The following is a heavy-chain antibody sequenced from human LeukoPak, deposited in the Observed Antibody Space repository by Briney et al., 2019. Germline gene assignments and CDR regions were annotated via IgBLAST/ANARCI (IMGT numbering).Heavy chain of an antibody. D-gene: IGHD3-9*01. J-gene: IGHJ6*03. CDR1: GGTFSSYA. CDR3: ARGRYFDWLQVGPPTTWYYMDV. Sequence: GSSVKVSCKASGGTFSSYAISWVRQAPGQGLEWMGGIIPIFGTANYAQKFQGRVTITTDESKSTAYMELSSLRSEDTAVYYCARGRYFDWLQVGPPTTWYYMDVWGKGTTVTVSS. CDR2: IIPIFGTA. V-gene: IGHV1-69*05.